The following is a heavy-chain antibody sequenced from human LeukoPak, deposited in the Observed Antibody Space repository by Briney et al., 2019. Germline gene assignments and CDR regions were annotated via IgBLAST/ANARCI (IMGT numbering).Heavy chain of an antibody. D-gene: IGHD4-11*01. CDR2: ISYDGSNK. CDR1: GFIFSSYG. J-gene: IGHJ6*02. CDR3: ANSDSIDYYYYGMDV. Sequence: GRSLRLSCAASGFIFSSYGMHWVRQAPGKGLEWVAVISYDGSNKYYADSVKGRFTISRDNSKNTLYLQMNSLRAEDTAVYYCANSDSIDYYYYGMDVWGQGTTVTVSS. V-gene: IGHV3-30*18.